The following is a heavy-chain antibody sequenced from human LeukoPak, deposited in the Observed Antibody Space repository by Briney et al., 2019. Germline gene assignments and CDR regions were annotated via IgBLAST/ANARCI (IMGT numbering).Heavy chain of an antibody. Sequence: GGSLRLSCAASGFTFSGYWMHWVRQAPGKGLVWVSRINSDGSSTSYADSVKGRFAISRDNAKNTLYLQMNSLRAEDTAVYYCATAGTTDYFDYWGQGTLVTVSS. CDR2: INSDGSST. V-gene: IGHV3-74*01. CDR1: GFTFSGYW. J-gene: IGHJ4*02. D-gene: IGHD1-1*01. CDR3: ATAGTTDYFDY.